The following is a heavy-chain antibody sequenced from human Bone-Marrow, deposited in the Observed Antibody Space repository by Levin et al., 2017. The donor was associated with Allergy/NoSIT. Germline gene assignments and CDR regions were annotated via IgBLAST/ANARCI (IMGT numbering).Heavy chain of an antibody. D-gene: IGHD1-7*01. CDR1: QFIFDDHG. CDR2: ITWNGGTT. Sequence: GESLKISCVASQFIFDDHGMSWVRQAPGKGLEWVSGITWNGGTTGYADSVKGRFTISRDNANNTLYLQMNSLRAEDTALYHCARVGNYAVIADAFDLWGQGTMVTVSS. CDR3: ARVGNYAVIADAFDL. V-gene: IGHV3-20*01. J-gene: IGHJ3*01.